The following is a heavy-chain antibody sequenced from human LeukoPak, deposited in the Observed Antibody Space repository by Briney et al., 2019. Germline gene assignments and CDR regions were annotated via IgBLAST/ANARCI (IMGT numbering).Heavy chain of an antibody. V-gene: IGHV5-51*01. CDR3: ARPRREYYGSGSFLX. CDR1: GYSFTTYW. Sequence: GESLKISCKGSGYSFTTYWIGWVRQMPGKGREWMGIIFPDDSDTRYSPSFQGQVTISADKSISTAYLQWSSLKASDTAMYYCARPRREYYGSGSFLXWXQGTLVTVSS. CDR2: IFPDDSDT. D-gene: IGHD3-10*01. J-gene: IGHJ4*02.